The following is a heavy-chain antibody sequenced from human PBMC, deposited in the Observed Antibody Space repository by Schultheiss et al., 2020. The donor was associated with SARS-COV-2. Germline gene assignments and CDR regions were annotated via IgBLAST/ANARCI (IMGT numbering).Heavy chain of an antibody. CDR3: AGLQGVVAATWEYYGMDV. D-gene: IGHD2-15*01. J-gene: IGHJ6*02. V-gene: IGHV3-33*01. CDR1: GFTFSSYG. CDR2: ISYDENNK. Sequence: GGSLRLSCAASGFTFSSYGMHWVRQAPGKGLKWVAVISYDENNKYYADSVKGRFTISRDNSKNTLYLQMSSLRAEDTAVYYCAGLQGVVAATWEYYGMDVWGQGTTVTVSS.